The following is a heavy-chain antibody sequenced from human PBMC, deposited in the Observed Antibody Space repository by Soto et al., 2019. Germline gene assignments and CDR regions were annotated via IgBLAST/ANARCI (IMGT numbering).Heavy chain of an antibody. D-gene: IGHD3-3*01. CDR2: ISYDGCNK. J-gene: IGHJ6*02. V-gene: IGHV3-30*14. CDR3: ARVTYYDFSSGPYYAMDV. CDR1: GFTFSSYA. Sequence: QVQLVESGGGVVQPGRSLRLSCAASGFTFSSYAMHWVRQAPGEGLEWVAVISYDGCNKYYADSVKGRFTISRDKSKNTLYLQRNSLRAEDTAVYYCARVTYYDFSSGPYYAMDVWGQGTTVTVSS.